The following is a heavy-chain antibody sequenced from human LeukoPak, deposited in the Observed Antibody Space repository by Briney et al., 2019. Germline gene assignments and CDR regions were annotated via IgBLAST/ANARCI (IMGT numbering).Heavy chain of an antibody. J-gene: IGHJ6*02. CDR1: GFTFSSTS. CDR2: TVGSGDGT. D-gene: IGHD3-3*01. CDR3: ARGHYDFWSGYPTYYYYYGMDV. V-gene: IGHV3-23*01. Sequence: PGGSLRLSCAASGFTFSSTSMSWVRQAPGKGLEWVSVTVGSGDGTYYADSVKGRFTISRDNSKNTLCLQMNSLRAEDTAVYYCARGHYDFWSGYPTYYYYYGMDVWGQGTTVTVSS.